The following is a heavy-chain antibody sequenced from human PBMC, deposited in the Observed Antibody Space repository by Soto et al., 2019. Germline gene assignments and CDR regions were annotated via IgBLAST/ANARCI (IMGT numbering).Heavy chain of an antibody. D-gene: IGHD2-15*01. CDR3: ARSQGGSSSLDIYYYYYYGMDV. CDR1: GGTFSTYA. Sequence: QVQLVQSGAEVKKPGSSVKVSCKAPGGTFSTYAISWVRQAPGQGLEWMGGVIPIFGTPQYAQKFQGRVTITADESTNTGYMELRSLRSEDTAVYYCARSQGGSSSLDIYYYYYYGMDVWGQGTTVTVSS. CDR2: VIPIFGTP. V-gene: IGHV1-69*01. J-gene: IGHJ6*02.